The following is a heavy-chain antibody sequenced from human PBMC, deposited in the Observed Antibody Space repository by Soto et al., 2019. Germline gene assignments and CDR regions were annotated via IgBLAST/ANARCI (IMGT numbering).Heavy chain of an antibody. CDR3: ARPSMVRGVPTYYYGMDV. Sequence: ASVKVSCKASGGTFSSYAISWVRQAPGQGLEWMGGIIPIFGTANYAQKFQGRVTITADESTSTAYMELSSLRSEDTAVYYCARPSMVRGVPTYYYGMDVWGQGTTVTVSS. J-gene: IGHJ6*02. V-gene: IGHV1-69*13. D-gene: IGHD3-10*01. CDR1: GGTFSSYA. CDR2: IIPIFGTA.